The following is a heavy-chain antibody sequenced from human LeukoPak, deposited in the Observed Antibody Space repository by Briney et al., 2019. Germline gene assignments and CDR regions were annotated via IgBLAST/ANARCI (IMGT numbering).Heavy chain of an antibody. D-gene: IGHD6-19*01. CDR3: ASRITVAGNYFDY. Sequence: PSETLSLTCTVSGVSISSSNSYWGWIRQPPGKGLEWIGSIYYSGNTYYNASLKSQVTISVDTSKNQFSLRLSSVTAADTAVYYCASRITVAGNYFDYWGQGTLVTVSS. CDR2: IYYSGNT. J-gene: IGHJ4*02. CDR1: GVSISSSNSY. V-gene: IGHV4-39*07.